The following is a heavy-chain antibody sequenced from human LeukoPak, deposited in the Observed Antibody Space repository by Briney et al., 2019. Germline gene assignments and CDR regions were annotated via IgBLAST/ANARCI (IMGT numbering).Heavy chain of an antibody. D-gene: IGHD4-23*01. Sequence: GASVKVSCKASGGTFSSYAISWVRQAPGQGLEWMGRIIPILGIANYAQKFQGRVTTTADKSTSTAYMELSSLRSEDTAVYYCARGYGGNTGVYYGMDVWGQGTTVTVSS. CDR2: IIPILGIA. CDR3: ARGYGGNTGVYYGMDV. J-gene: IGHJ6*02. V-gene: IGHV1-69*04. CDR1: GGTFSSYA.